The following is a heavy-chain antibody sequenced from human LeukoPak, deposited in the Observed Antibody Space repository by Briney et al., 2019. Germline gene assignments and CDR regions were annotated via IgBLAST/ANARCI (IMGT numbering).Heavy chain of an antibody. V-gene: IGHV1-2*02. CDR3: ARDLYYDSSGFCFDY. CDR1: GGTFSSYA. Sequence: ASVKVSCKASGGTFSSYAISWVRQAPGQGLEWMGWINPNSGGTNYAQKFQGRVTMTRDTSISTAYMELSRLRSDDTAVYYCARDLYYDSSGFCFDYWGQGTLVTVSS. J-gene: IGHJ4*02. CDR2: INPNSGGT. D-gene: IGHD3-22*01.